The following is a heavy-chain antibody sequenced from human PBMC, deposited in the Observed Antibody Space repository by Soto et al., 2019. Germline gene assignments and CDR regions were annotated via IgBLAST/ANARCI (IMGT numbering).Heavy chain of an antibody. CDR2: ISNRGDAI. Sequence: QVQLVESGGGLVKPGGSLRLSCAASGFSFNVYYMTWIRQAPGRGLECISYISNRGDAIYYADSVKGRFTISRDDARSSLFLQMEALRAEDTAVYYCARDRAGTRSFPHNTFDLWGQGTMVTVAS. CDR1: GFSFNVYY. D-gene: IGHD6-19*01. V-gene: IGHV3-11*01. J-gene: IGHJ3*01. CDR3: ARDRAGTRSFPHNTFDL.